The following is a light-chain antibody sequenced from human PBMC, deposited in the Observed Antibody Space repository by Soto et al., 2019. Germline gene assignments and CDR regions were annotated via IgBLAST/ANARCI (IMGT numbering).Light chain of an antibody. V-gene: IGLV4-69*01. CDR1: SGHSSYA. CDR2: VNSDGSH. Sequence: QLVLTQSPSASASLGASVKLTCTLSSGHSSYAIAWHQQQPEKGPRFLMKVNSDGSHSRGDGIPDRFSGSSSGAERYVTISSLQSEDEADYYCQTWGTGIWVFGGGTKVTVL. CDR3: QTWGTGIWV. J-gene: IGLJ3*02.